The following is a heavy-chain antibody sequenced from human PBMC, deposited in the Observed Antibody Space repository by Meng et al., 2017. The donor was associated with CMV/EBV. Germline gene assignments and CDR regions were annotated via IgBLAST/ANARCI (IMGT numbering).Heavy chain of an antibody. J-gene: IGHJ4*02. CDR3: ARAWEFFDY. Sequence: GSLRLSCTVSGGSISSSSYYWGWIRQPPGKGLEWIGSIYYSRSTYYNPSLKSRVTISVDTSKNQFSLKLSSVTAADTAVYYCARAWEFFDYWGQGTLVTVSS. V-gene: IGHV4-39*01. CDR1: GGSISSSSYY. CDR2: IYYSRST. D-gene: IGHD3-10*01.